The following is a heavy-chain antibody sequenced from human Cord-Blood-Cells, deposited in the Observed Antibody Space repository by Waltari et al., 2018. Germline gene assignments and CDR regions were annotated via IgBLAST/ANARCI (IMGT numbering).Heavy chain of an antibody. Sequence: QVQLQQWGAGLLKPSETLSLTCAVYGGSFSGYYWSWFRRPPGKGLEWIGEINHSGSTNYNPSLKSRVTISVDTSKNQFSLKLSSVTAADTAVYYCAREGIAAAGTVGGEYNWFDPWGQGTLVTVSS. CDR3: AREGIAAAGTVGGEYNWFDP. CDR1: GGSFSGYY. J-gene: IGHJ5*02. D-gene: IGHD6-13*01. CDR2: INHSGST. V-gene: IGHV4-34*01.